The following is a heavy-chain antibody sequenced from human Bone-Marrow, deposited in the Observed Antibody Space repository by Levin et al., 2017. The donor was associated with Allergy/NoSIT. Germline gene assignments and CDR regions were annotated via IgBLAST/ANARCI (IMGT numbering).Heavy chain of an antibody. CDR3: VRNVSLGYRECNWFDP. V-gene: IGHV4-38-2*01. Sequence: PSETLSLTCAVSGYSISSGDYWGWIRQTPGKGLEWIGSIYHSGSTHYSPSFKSRVIMSVDASKNQFSLELNSVTAADTAVYYCVRNVSLGYRECNWFDPWGQGTLVSVSS. D-gene: IGHD5-18*01. CDR2: IYHSGST. CDR1: GYSISSGDY. J-gene: IGHJ5*02.